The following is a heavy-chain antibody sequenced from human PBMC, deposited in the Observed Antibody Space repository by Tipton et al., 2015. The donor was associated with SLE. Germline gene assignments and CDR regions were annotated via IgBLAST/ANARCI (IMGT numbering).Heavy chain of an antibody. J-gene: IGHJ4*02. CDR3: ARDFQAPGAGDY. V-gene: IGHV3-7*01. CDR2: IKQDGSEK. D-gene: IGHD6-19*01. Sequence: LSLTCTVSGASISRYYWSWIRQPPGKGLEWVANIKQDGSEKYYVDSVKGRFTISRDNAKNSLYLQMNSLRAEDTAVYYCARDFQAPGAGDYWGQGTLVTVSS. CDR1: GASISRYY.